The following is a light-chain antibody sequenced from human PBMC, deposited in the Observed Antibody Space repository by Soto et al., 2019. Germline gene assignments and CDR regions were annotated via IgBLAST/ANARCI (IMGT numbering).Light chain of an antibody. CDR3: QNYKSAPFT. CDR2: AAS. Sequence: DIQMTQSPSSLSASVGDRVTITCRASQDIINYLAWYQQKPGKAPNLLVYAASTLQSGVSSRISGSGSGADFTLTISDFRPEDFATYYCQNYKSAPFTFGPGTKLEIK. CDR1: QDIINY. J-gene: IGKJ2*01. V-gene: IGKV1-27*01.